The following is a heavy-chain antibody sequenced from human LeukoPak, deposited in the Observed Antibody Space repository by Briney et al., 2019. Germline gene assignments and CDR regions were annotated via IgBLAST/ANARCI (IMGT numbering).Heavy chain of an antibody. CDR2: VFHSGTT. CDR3: AIRMATATDAIDI. J-gene: IGHJ3*02. D-gene: IGHD5-18*01. CDR1: GDSLTSKI. Sequence: PSETLSLTCNVSGDSLTSKICSWVWQTPPKGMGWIGYVFHSGTTNYSPSVKSRATISLDTSKKQVYLRPASVTATDTALYYCAIRMATATDAIDIWGRGTMVSVSS. V-gene: IGHV4-59*08.